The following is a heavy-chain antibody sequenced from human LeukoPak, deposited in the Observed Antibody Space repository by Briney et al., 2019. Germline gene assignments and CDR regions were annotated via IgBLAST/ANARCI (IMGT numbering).Heavy chain of an antibody. V-gene: IGHV4-59*01. CDR1: GGSISSYY. Sequence: PSETLSLTCTVSGGSISSYYWSRIRQPPGKGLEWIGYIYYSGSTNYNPSLKSRVTISVDTSKNQFSLKLSSVTAADTAVYYCARARIAAAGTSYAFDYRGQGTLVTVSS. CDR3: ARARIAAAGTSYAFDY. J-gene: IGHJ4*02. CDR2: IYYSGST. D-gene: IGHD6-13*01.